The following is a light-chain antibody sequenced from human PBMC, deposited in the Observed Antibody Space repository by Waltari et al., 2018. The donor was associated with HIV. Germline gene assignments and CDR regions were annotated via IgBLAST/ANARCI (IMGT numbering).Light chain of an antibody. CDR1: QSISYSSRNKNY. J-gene: IGKJ1*01. CDR3: QQYYSVPTT. Sequence: DIVMTQSPDSLALSLGERATINCMSSQSISYSSRNKNYLAWYQQKPGQSPKLLSYWASTRDAGVPDRFSGSGSGTAFTLTISSLQSEDVAVYFCQQYYSVPTTFGQGTTVEIK. V-gene: IGKV4-1*01. CDR2: WAS.